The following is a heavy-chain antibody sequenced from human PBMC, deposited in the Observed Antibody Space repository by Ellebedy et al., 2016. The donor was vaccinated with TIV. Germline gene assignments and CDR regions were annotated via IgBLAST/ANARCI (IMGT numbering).Heavy chain of an antibody. CDR1: GGAFSSFTYY. Sequence: SETLSLTCNVFGGAFSSFTYYWAWIRQPPGKGLEWIGSIYYGGATYYNPSLRSRVTISLDKSKNQFSLKMRTLTAADTAVYYCAAQSRDYVWDVDYWGQGTLVTVSS. J-gene: IGHJ4*02. D-gene: IGHD3-16*01. CDR3: AAQSRDYVWDVDY. V-gene: IGHV4-39*07. CDR2: IYYGGAT.